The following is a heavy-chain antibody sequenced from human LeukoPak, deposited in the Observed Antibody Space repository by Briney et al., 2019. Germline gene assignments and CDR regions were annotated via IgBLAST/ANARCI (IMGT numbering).Heavy chain of an antibody. CDR2: ISAGGRTT. CDR3: ASWAGNTQSDSWSGPFDY. J-gene: IGHJ4*02. Sequence: PGGSLRLSCAASGFTFSSYAMSWVRQAPGKGLEWVSYISAGGRTTFYADSVTGRFTISRDNAKNSLYLQMSSLRVEDTAVYYCASWAGNTQSDSWSGPFDYWGQGSLVTVSS. V-gene: IGHV3-48*04. D-gene: IGHD3-3*01. CDR1: GFTFSSYA.